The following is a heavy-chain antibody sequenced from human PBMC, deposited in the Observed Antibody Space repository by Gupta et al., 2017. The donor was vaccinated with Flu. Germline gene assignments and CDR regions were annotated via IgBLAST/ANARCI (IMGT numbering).Heavy chain of an antibody. Sequence: QLQLQESGPGLVKPSETLSLTCTVSGGSMTTSSTYYWGWIRQPPGKGLEWIGSIYFGGNTYYNPSLKSRLTISIDTSKDQFSLKLDSVTAADTAVYYCAGLSPRVVTSWGKGTLVTVSS. D-gene: IGHD2-21*02. V-gene: IGHV4-39*01. CDR2: IYFGGNT. J-gene: IGHJ5*02. CDR1: GGSMTTSSTYY. CDR3: AGLSPRVVTS.